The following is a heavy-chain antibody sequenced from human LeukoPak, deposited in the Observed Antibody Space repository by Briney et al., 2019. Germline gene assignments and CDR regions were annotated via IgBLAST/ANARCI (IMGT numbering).Heavy chain of an antibody. CDR3: ARDLNRYSGTYYGSFDI. CDR1: GFAFSSYS. Sequence: GGSLRLSCAASGFAFSSYSMNWVRQAPGKGLEWVSSISSGSSYIYYADSVEGRFTISRDNAKNSLYLQMNSLRAEDTAVYYCARDLNRYSGTYYGSFDIWGPGTMVTVSS. CDR2: ISSGSSYI. J-gene: IGHJ3*02. V-gene: IGHV3-21*01. D-gene: IGHD1-26*01.